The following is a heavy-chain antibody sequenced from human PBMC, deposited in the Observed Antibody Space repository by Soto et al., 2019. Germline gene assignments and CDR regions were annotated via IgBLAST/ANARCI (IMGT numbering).Heavy chain of an antibody. V-gene: IGHV1-69*04. D-gene: IGHD3-10*01. CDR3: ATSDGSGYRAFAV. CDR1: GDTFNFYS. CDR2: VNPILSLS. Sequence: QVQLVQSGAEVKRPGSSVKVSCKASGDTFNFYSIHWVRQAPGLGLEWMGRVNPILSLSNYAQRFQGRFTMTADKSTSTAYMELSGLRPEDAAMYACATSDGSGYRAFAVWGQGALVTVSS. J-gene: IGHJ4*02.